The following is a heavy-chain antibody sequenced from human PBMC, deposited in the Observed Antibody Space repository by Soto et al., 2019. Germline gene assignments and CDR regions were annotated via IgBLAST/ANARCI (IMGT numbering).Heavy chain of an antibody. V-gene: IGHV1-69*01. Sequence: QVQLVQSGAEVKKPGSSVKVSCKASGGTFSSYAISWVRQAPGQGLEWMGGIIPIFGTANYAQKFQGRVTITADESTSTAYMELSSLRSEDTAVYYCARSGRVTIFGVVIITYYYYGMDVWGQGTTVTVSS. D-gene: IGHD3-3*01. CDR2: IIPIFGTA. CDR1: GGTFSSYA. CDR3: ARSGRVTIFGVVIITYYYYGMDV. J-gene: IGHJ6*02.